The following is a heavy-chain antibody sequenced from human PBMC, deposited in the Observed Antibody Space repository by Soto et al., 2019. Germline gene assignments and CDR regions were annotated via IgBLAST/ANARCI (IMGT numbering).Heavy chain of an antibody. J-gene: IGHJ6*03. D-gene: IGHD6-13*01. V-gene: IGHV4-39*01. CDR2: IYYSGST. Sequence: PSETLSLTCTVSGGSISSSSYYWGWIRQPPGKGLEWIGSIYYSGSTYYNPSLKSRVTISVDTSKNQFSLKLSSVTAADTAVYYCSRRRRLSCQQMIYTYSSYYMDVWGKGTTVTVSS. CDR1: GGSISSSSYY. CDR3: SRRRRLSCQQMIYTYSSYYMDV.